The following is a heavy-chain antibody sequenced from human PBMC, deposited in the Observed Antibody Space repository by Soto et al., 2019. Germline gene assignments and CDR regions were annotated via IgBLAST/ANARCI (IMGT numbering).Heavy chain of an antibody. D-gene: IGHD6-19*01. J-gene: IGHJ4*02. Sequence: WASVKVSCKASGYTFTSYDINWVRQATGQGLEWMGWMNPNSGNTGYAQKFQGRVNMTRNTSISTAYMELSSLRSEDTAVYYCARKAAVDGTDYWGQGTLVTVSS. CDR1: GYTFTSYD. CDR3: ARKAAVDGTDY. CDR2: MNPNSGNT. V-gene: IGHV1-8*01.